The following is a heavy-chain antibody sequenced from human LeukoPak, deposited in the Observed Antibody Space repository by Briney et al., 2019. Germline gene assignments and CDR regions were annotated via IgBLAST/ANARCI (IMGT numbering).Heavy chain of an antibody. CDR3: ARGSGQRYYSNYVPPDGYYFDY. CDR1: GGTFSSYA. CDR2: IIPIFGTA. Sequence: SVKVSCKASGGTFSSYAISWVRQAPGQGLEWMGGIIPIFGTANYAQKFQGRVTITADESTSTAYMELSSLRSEDTAVYYCARGSGQRYYSNYVPPDGYYFDYWGQGTLVTVSS. D-gene: IGHD4-11*01. J-gene: IGHJ4*02. V-gene: IGHV1-69*01.